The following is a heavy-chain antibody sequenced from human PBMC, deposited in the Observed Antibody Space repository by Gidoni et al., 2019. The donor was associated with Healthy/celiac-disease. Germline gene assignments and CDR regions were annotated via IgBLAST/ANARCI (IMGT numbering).Heavy chain of an antibody. CDR2: IYYSGST. CDR1: GGSISTSY. CDR3: ARGRIQLWSRGPEGSFDP. J-gene: IGHJ5*02. D-gene: IGHD5-18*01. Sequence: QVQLQESGPGLVKPSETLSLTCTVSGGSISTSYWSWIRQPPGKGLEWIGYIYYSGSTNYNPSLKSRVTISVDTSKNQFSLKLSSVTAADTAVYYCARGRIQLWSRGPEGSFDPWGQGTLVTVSS. V-gene: IGHV4-59*01.